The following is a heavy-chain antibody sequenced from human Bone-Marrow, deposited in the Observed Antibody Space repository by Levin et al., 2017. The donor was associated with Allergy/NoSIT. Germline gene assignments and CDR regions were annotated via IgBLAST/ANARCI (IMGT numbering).Heavy chain of an antibody. J-gene: IGHJ4*02. V-gene: IGHV3-30*18. CDR1: GFTFSNYA. CDR2: ISLDGNTQ. CDR3: AKDTYTCSGGSWYFCGY. Sequence: GGSLRLSCAVSGFTFSNYAMHWVRQAPGRGLEWVAFISLDGNTQYYADSVKGRFTFSRDNSNNTLPLQMNSLRVEDTAIYYCAKDTYTCSGGSWYFCGYWGQGAFVTVSS. D-gene: IGHD2-15*01.